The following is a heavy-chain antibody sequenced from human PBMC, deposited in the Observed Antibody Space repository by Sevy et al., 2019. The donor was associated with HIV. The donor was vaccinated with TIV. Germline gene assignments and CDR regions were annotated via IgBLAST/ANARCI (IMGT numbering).Heavy chain of an antibody. V-gene: IGHV1-69*01. CDR3: AREPGTYYYDSSGYFNPYGMDV. Sequence: KISCKASGGTFSSYAISWVRQAPGQGLEWMGGIIPIFGTANYAQKFQGRVTITADESTSTAYMELSSLRSEDTAVYYCAREPGTYYYDSSGYFNPYGMDVWGQGTTVIVSS. CDR1: GGTFSSYA. CDR2: IIPIFGTA. D-gene: IGHD3-22*01. J-gene: IGHJ6*02.